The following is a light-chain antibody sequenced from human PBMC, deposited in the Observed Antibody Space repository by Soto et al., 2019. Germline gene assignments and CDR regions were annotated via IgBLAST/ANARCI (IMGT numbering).Light chain of an antibody. J-gene: IGLJ2*01. CDR1: SSDVGAYDY. V-gene: IGLV2-8*01. CDR3: SSYAGGNAGGDNYVI. CDR2: EVT. Sequence: QSALTQPPSASGSPGQSVTISCTGTSSDVGAYDYVFWYQHHPGRAPKLIISEVTKRPSGVPDRCSGSKSGNTASLTVSGLQADDEAEYYCSSYAGGNAGGDNYVIFVGGTKVTVL.